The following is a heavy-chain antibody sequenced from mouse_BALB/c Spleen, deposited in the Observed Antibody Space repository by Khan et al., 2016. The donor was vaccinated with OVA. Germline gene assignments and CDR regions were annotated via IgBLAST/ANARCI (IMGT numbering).Heavy chain of an antibody. CDR3: TRDAGRY. V-gene: IGHV1-18*01. Sequence: VQLMESGPELVKPGASVKISCKTSGYTFPEYTVHWVKQSLGKSLDWIGVINPKNGGTAYNQKFKGKATLTVDKSSSTAYIEFRSLTSEDSAVYSCTRDAGRYWGQGTSVTVAS. D-gene: IGHD3-3*01. J-gene: IGHJ4*01. CDR2: INPKNGGT. CDR1: GYTFPEYT.